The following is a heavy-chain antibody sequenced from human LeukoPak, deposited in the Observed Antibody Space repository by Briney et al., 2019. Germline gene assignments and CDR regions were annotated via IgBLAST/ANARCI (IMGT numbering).Heavy chain of an antibody. CDR2: IYSGGST. CDR1: GFTVGSNY. V-gene: IGHV3-66*02. J-gene: IGHJ4*02. D-gene: IGHD3-10*01. CDR3: ARDQYYYGSGTIDY. Sequence: GGSLRLSCAASGFTVGSNYMSWVRQAPGKGLEWVSVIYSGGSTYYADSVKGRFTISRDNSKNTLYFQMNSLRAEDTAVYYCARDQYYYGSGTIDYWGQGTLVTVSS.